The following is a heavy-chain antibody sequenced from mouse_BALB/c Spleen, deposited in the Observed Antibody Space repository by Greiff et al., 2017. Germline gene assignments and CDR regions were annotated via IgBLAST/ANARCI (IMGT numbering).Heavy chain of an antibody. CDR1: GYTFTSYW. J-gene: IGHJ4*01. Sequence: VQRVESGAELARPGASVKLSCKASGYTFTSYWMQWVKQRPGQGLEWIGAIYPGDGDTRYTQKFKGKATLTADKSSSTAYMQLSSLASEDSAVYYCARNYGSNYAMDYWGQGTSVTVSS. CDR2: IYPGDGDT. D-gene: IGHD1-1*01. V-gene: IGHV1-87*01. CDR3: ARNYGSNYAMDY.